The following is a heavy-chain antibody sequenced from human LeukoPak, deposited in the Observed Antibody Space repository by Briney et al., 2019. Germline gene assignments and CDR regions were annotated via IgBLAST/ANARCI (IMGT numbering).Heavy chain of an antibody. CDR2: LYYSWSN. J-gene: IGHJ3*02. D-gene: IGHD6-13*01. CDR1: GVSISSSSYY. CDR3: ARHVEYSSSWYSGFDI. V-gene: IGHV4-39*01. Sequence: SETLSLTCTVSGVSISSSSYYWGWIRQPTGKGRESIGSLYYSWSNYYNPSLRSRVTISVDTSKNQFPLKLSSVTAADTAVYYCARHVEYSSSWYSGFDIWGQGTMITVSS.